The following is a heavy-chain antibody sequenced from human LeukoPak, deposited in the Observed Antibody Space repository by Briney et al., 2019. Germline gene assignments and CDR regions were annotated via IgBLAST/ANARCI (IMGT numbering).Heavy chain of an antibody. D-gene: IGHD4-11*01. J-gene: IGHJ4*02. CDR3: ARDTTYSNYCSDH. V-gene: IGHV3-7*01. Sequence: GGSLRLSCTASGFTYRNYWMSWVRQAPGKGLEWVANIKGDGTEKYYVDSVKGRFTISRDNAKSSLFLQMNSLRPEDTAVYYCARDTTYSNYCSDHCGQGTLVTVSS. CDR1: GFTYRNYW. CDR2: IKGDGTEK.